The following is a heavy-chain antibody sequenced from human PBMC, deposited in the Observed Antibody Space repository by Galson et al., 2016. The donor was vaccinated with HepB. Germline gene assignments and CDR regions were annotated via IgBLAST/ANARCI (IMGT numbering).Heavy chain of an antibody. CDR3: VRGGWGAESLSDYYYAMDV. Sequence: SETLSLTCTVSGGSIINYYWSWIRQPPGKGLEWIGYVDYSGTTNYNPSLKSRVTISVDTSRNEFSLNLSSVTAADTAVYYCVRGGWGAESLSDYYYAMDVWGQGTTVTVSS. D-gene: IGHD3-16*01. CDR2: VDYSGTT. J-gene: IGHJ6*02. V-gene: IGHV4-59*08. CDR1: GGSIINYY.